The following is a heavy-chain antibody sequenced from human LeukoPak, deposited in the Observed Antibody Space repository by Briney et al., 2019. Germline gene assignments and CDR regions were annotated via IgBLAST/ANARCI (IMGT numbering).Heavy chain of an antibody. Sequence: PSQTLSLTCTVSGGSISSGSYYWSWIRQPAGKGLEWIGYIYYSGSTNYNPSLKSRVTISVDTSKNQFSLKLSSVTAADTAVYYCARGYCSGGSCYHGPPHYFDYWGQGTLVTVSS. D-gene: IGHD2-15*01. V-gene: IGHV4-61*10. CDR1: GGSISSGSYY. CDR3: ARGYCSGGSCYHGPPHYFDY. J-gene: IGHJ4*02. CDR2: IYYSGST.